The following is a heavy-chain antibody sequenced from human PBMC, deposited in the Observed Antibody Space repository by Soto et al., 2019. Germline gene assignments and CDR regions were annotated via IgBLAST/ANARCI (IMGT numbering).Heavy chain of an antibody. V-gene: IGHV3-66*01. CDR1: GFTVSSNY. Sequence: GGSLRLSCAASGFTVSSNYMSWVRQAPGKGLERVSVIYSGGSTYYADSVKGRFTISRDNSKNTLYLQMNSLRAEDTAVYYCARGFGVVVPAAIGVMDVWGKGTTVTVSS. D-gene: IGHD2-2*01. J-gene: IGHJ6*03. CDR2: IYSGGST. CDR3: ARGFGVVVPAAIGVMDV.